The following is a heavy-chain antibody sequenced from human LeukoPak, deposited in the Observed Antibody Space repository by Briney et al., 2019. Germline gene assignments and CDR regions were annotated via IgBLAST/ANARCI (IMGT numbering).Heavy chain of an antibody. CDR3: ARGRDWLRWFDP. V-gene: IGHV1-8*03. Sequence: ASVKVSCKASGYTFTSYDINWVRQATGQGLEWLGWMNPNSGNTGYAQKFQGRVTITRNTSITTAYMELSSLTSEDTAVYYRARGRDWLRWFDPWGQGTLVTVSS. J-gene: IGHJ5*02. D-gene: IGHD3/OR15-3a*01. CDR1: GYTFTSYD. CDR2: MNPNSGNT.